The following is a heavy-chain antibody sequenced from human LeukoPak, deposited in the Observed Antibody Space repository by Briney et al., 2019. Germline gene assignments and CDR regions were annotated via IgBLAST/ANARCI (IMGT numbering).Heavy chain of an antibody. Sequence: ASVKVSCKASGYTFTSYAIHWVRQAPGQRLEWMGWINAGNGNTKYSQKFQGRVTITRDTSASTAYMELSSLRSEDTAVYYCARDPLYDFWSGSIDYWGQGTLATVSS. CDR1: GYTFTSYA. CDR3: ARDPLYDFWSGSIDY. D-gene: IGHD3-3*01. J-gene: IGHJ4*02. CDR2: INAGNGNT. V-gene: IGHV1-3*01.